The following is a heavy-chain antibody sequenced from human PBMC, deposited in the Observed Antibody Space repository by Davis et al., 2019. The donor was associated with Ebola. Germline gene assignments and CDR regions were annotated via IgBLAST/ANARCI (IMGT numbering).Heavy chain of an antibody. CDR1: GYSLPHFC. J-gene: IGHJ4*02. CDR2: INTNSGGT. V-gene: IGHV1-18*04. Sequence: NLSCEASGYSLPHFCIIWVRQVPGKGLEWMGRINTNSGGTNYAQKLQGRVTMTTDTSTSTVYLDLTSLRSEDTAVFYCARASFGYNSGWYADYWGPGSLVTVSS. CDR3: ARASFGYNSGWYADY. D-gene: IGHD6-19*01.